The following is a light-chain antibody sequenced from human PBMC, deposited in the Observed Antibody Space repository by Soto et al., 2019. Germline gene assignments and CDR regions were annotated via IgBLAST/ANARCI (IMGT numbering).Light chain of an antibody. J-gene: IGLJ1*01. CDR3: SSYTDSSNYV. CDR2: QVT. Sequence: QSALTQPASVSGSPGQSITISCTGTSSDLAIYNYVSWYQQQPGKAPKLMIYQVTNRPSGVSNRFSGSRSGNTDSLTITGLQAEDEADYYCSSYTDSSNYVFATGTKVTVL. V-gene: IGLV2-14*01. CDR1: SSDLAIYNY.